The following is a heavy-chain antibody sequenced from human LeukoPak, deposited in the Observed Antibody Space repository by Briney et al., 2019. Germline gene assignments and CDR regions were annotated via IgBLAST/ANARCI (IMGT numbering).Heavy chain of an antibody. CDR3: ARHRYSYGSMTDY. V-gene: IGHV4-39*01. CDR1: GGSISIGTYY. Sequence: SETLSLTCTVSGGSISIGTYYWGWIRQAPGKGLEWIGSVSYSGNTYYNPSLKSRVTISVDTSKNQFSLKLNSVTAADTAVYYCARHRYSYGSMTDYWGQGTLVTVSS. D-gene: IGHD5-18*01. J-gene: IGHJ4*02. CDR2: VSYSGNT.